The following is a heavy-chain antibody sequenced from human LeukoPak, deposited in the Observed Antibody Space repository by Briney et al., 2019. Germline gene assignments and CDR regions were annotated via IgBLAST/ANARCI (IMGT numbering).Heavy chain of an antibody. CDR2: ISGSGGST. CDR1: GFTFSRYA. V-gene: IGHV3-23*01. Sequence: GGSLRLSCAASGFTFSRYAMHWVRQAPGKGLEWVSAISGSGGSTYYADSVKGRFTISRDNSKNTLYLQMNSLRAEDTAVYYCAKCIAAAGTFFDYWGQGTLVTVSS. D-gene: IGHD6-13*01. CDR3: AKCIAAAGTFFDY. J-gene: IGHJ4*02.